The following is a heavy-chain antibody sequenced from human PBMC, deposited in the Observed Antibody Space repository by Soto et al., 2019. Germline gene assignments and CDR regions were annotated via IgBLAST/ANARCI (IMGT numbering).Heavy chain of an antibody. CDR2: FSGPGGGP. V-gene: IGHV3-23*01. J-gene: IGHJ4*02. Sequence: PGGSLRLSCAASGFTFSTYAMSWVRQAPGKGLEWVSSFSGPGGGPYYADYVKGRFTISRDDSKNTLYLQMNSVRAEDTAVYYCAREQYSMFRGVIPYWGQGTLVTVSS. CDR1: GFTFSTYA. D-gene: IGHD3-10*01. CDR3: AREQYSMFRGVIPY.